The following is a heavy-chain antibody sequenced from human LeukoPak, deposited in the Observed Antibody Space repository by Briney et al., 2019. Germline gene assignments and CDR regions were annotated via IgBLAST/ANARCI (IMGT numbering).Heavy chain of an antibody. D-gene: IGHD3-3*01. CDR2: IYTSGST. CDR3: ARVPDYDFWSGPQNWFDP. CDR1: GGSIRSGSYY. J-gene: IGHJ5*02. V-gene: IGHV4-61*02. Sequence: SQTLSLTCTVSGGSIRSGSYYWSWIRQPAGKGLEWIGRIYTSGSTNYNPSLKSRVTISVDTSKNQFSLKLSSVTAADTAVYYCARVPDYDFWSGPQNWFDPWGQGTLVTVSS.